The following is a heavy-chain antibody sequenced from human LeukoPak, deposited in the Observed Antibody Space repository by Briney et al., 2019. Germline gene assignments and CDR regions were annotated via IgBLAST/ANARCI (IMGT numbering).Heavy chain of an antibody. Sequence: GASVKVSCKASGGTFSSYAISWVRQAPGQGLEWMGGIIPIFGTANYAQKFQGRVTITADESTSTAYMELRSLRSDDTAVYYCARDSSAWHYYDSSGYYAFDIWGQGTMVTVSS. CDR2: IIPIFGTA. D-gene: IGHD3-22*01. CDR3: ARDSSAWHYYDSSGYYAFDI. V-gene: IGHV1-69*13. J-gene: IGHJ3*02. CDR1: GGTFSSYA.